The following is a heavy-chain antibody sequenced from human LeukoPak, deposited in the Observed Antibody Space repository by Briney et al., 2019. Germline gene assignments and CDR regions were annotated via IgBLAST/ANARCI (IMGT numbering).Heavy chain of an antibody. J-gene: IGHJ6*03. CDR2: ISAYNGNT. V-gene: IGHV1-18*04. CDR1: GYTFTSYY. D-gene: IGHD6-13*01. CDR3: AREMEEQQLVRRDYYYYMDV. Sequence: GASVKVSCKASGYTFTSYYMHWVRQAPGQGREGMGWISAYNGNTNYAQKLQGRVTMTTDTSTSTAYMELRSLRSDDTAVYYCAREMEEQQLVRRDYYYYMDVWGKGTTVTVSS.